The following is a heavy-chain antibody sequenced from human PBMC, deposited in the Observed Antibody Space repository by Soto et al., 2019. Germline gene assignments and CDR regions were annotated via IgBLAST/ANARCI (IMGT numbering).Heavy chain of an antibody. CDR1: GISVSTSDYY. V-gene: IGHV4-39*01. Sequence: SETLSLTCTVSGISVSTSDYYWGWVRQPPGKGLDWIGNIYYSGSTFYNPSLRSRVTLSVDTPKNQFSLRLNSVTAADTAVYFCAGFVVTASRNSDFDYWGQGTLAPVSS. CDR2: IYYSGST. CDR3: AGFVVTASRNSDFDY. D-gene: IGHD2-15*01. J-gene: IGHJ4*02.